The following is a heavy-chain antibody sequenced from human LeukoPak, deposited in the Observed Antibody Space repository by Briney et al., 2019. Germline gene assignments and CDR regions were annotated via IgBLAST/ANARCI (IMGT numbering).Heavy chain of an antibody. J-gene: IGHJ4*02. Sequence: GRSLRLSCAASRFTFSSYAMHWVRQAPGKGLEWVAVISYDGSNKYYADSVKGRFTISRDNSKNTLYLQMNSLRAEDTAVYYCARDTAGYFDYWGQGTLVTVSS. V-gene: IGHV3-30-3*01. D-gene: IGHD6-19*01. CDR3: ARDTAGYFDY. CDR1: RFTFSSYA. CDR2: ISYDGSNK.